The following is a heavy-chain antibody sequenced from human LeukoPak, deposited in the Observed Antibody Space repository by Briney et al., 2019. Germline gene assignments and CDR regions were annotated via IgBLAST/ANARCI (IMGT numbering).Heavy chain of an antibody. CDR2: IYYSGST. CDR3: ARDSWLPRL. J-gene: IGHJ4*02. Sequence: SETLSLTCTVSGGSISSYYWSWIRQPPGKGLEWIGYIYYSGSTNYNPSLKSRVTISVDTSKNQFSLKLSSVTAADTAVYYCARDSWLPRLWGQGTLVTVSS. CDR1: GGSISSYY. V-gene: IGHV4-59*12. D-gene: IGHD5-24*01.